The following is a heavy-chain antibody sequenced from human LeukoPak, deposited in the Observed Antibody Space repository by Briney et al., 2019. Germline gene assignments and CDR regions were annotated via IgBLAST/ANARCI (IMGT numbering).Heavy chain of an antibody. D-gene: IGHD3-22*01. CDR3: AKDPGSSGLAEFFQH. Sequence: GGSLRLSCAASGFTFSSYAMSWVRQAPGKGLEWVSVISGSGGSTYYAGSVKGRFTISRDNSKSTLYLQMNSLRAEDTAVYFYAKDPGSSGLAEFFQHWGQGTLVTVSS. V-gene: IGHV3-23*01. J-gene: IGHJ1*01. CDR1: GFTFSSYA. CDR2: ISGSGGST.